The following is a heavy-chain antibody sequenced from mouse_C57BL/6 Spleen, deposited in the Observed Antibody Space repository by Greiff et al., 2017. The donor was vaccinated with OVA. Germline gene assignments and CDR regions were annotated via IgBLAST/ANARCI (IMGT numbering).Heavy chain of an antibody. CDR2: INPNNGGT. J-gene: IGHJ4*01. CDR3: ARGGAMDY. CDR1: GYTFTDYN. V-gene: IGHV1-18*01. Sequence: VQLQQSGPELVKPGASVKIPCKASGYTFTDYNMDWVKQSHGKSLEWIGDINPNNGGTIYNQKFKGTATLTVDKSSSTAYMELRSLTSADTAVYYCARGGAMDYWGQGTSVTVSS.